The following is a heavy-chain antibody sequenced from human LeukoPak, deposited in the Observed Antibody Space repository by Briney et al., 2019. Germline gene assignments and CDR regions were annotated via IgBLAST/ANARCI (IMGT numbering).Heavy chain of an antibody. J-gene: IGHJ6*03. CDR2: IYHSGST. CDR3: AREGTNPYYYYMDV. V-gene: IGHV4-4*02. CDR1: GGSLNSSNW. Sequence: PSGTLSLTCAVSGGSLNSSNWWSWVRPPPREGVEWIEEIYHSGSTNYNPSLKSRVTISVDTYKNQFSLELSSVPAADTAVYYCAREGTNPYYYYMDVWRKGTTVSVSS. D-gene: IGHD1-14*01.